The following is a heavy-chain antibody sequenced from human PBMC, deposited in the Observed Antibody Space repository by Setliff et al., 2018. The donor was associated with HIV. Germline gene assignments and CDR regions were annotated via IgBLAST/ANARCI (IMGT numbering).Heavy chain of an antibody. CDR3: ASFYGDYGY. V-gene: IGHV3-30*02. CDR2: IRPDGSKK. CDR1: GFAFSSYA. Sequence: PGGSLRLSCAASGFAFSSYAMSWVRQAPGMGLEWVAFIRPDGSKKYDADSVRGRFIVSRDNSKNTLYLQMNSLRDEDTAVYYCASFYGDYGYWGHGTQVTISS. J-gene: IGHJ4*01. D-gene: IGHD3-10*01.